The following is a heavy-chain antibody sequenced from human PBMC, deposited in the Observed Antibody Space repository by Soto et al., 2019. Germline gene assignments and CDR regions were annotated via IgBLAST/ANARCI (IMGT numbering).Heavy chain of an antibody. J-gene: IGHJ4*02. CDR2: ISSSSSYI. Sequence: PGGSLRLSCAASGFTFSSYSMNWVRQATGKGLEWVSSISSSSSYIYCADSVKGRFTISRDNAKNSLYLQMNSLRAEDTAVYYCARETGYSSGWRQDYWGQGP. CDR3: ARETGYSSGWRQDY. CDR1: GFTFSSYS. D-gene: IGHD6-19*01. V-gene: IGHV3-21*06.